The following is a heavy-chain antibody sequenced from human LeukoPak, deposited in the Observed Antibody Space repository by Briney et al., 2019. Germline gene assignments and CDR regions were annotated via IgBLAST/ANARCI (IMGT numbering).Heavy chain of an antibody. CDR1: GGSTSSGGYY. J-gene: IGHJ6*02. V-gene: IGHV4-31*03. CDR2: IYYSGST. D-gene: IGHD3-3*01. Sequence: SETLSLTCTVSGGSTSSGGYYWSWIRQHPGKGLEWIGYIYYSGSTYYNPSLKSRVTISVDTSKNQFSLKLSSVTAADTAVYYCARDYSTIFGVVTNYGMDVWGQGTTVTVSS. CDR3: ARDYSTIFGVVTNYGMDV.